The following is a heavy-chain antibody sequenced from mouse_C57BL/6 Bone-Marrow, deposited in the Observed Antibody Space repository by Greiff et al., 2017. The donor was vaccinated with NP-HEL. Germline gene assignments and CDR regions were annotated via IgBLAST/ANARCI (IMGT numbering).Heavy chain of an antibody. CDR3: GRGDYYYGSSYCAMDY. CDR2: INPNNGGT. J-gene: IGHJ4*01. Sequence: EVQLQQSGPELVKPGASVKISCKASGYTFTDYYMNWVKQSHGKSLEWIGDINPNNGGTSYNQKFKGKATLTVDKSSSTAYMELRSLTSEDSAVYYCGRGDYYYGSSYCAMDYWGQGTSVTVSS. V-gene: IGHV1-26*01. D-gene: IGHD1-1*01. CDR1: GYTFTDYY.